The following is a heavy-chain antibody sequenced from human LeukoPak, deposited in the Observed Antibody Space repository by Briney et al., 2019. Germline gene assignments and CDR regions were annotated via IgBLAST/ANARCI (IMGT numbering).Heavy chain of an antibody. CDR3: ARDPIVPPAYFDY. J-gene: IGHJ4*02. D-gene: IGHD3-22*01. CDR1: GFTFSSYW. CDR2: INRDGSST. Sequence: GRSLRLSCAASGFTFSSYWMHWVRQAPGKGLVWVSRINRDGSSTNYADSVKGRFTISRDNAKNTLHLQMNSLRAEDTAVYYCARDPIVPPAYFDYWGQGTLVTVSS. V-gene: IGHV3-74*01.